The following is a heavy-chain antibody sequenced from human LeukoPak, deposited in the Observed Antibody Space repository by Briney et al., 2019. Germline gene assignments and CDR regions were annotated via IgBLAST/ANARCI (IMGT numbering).Heavy chain of an antibody. Sequence: PSETLSLTCTVSGGSISTCSYYWGWLRHPPGKGLEWIGGMYYNGSTYLHPDLKSRVTIPVDTSKNHFALKLSSGAGADTAVYYGVRYRRSAGDISWGQGSLVTVSS. CDR3: VRYRRSAGDIS. CDR1: GGSISTCSYY. V-gene: IGHV4-39*02. J-gene: IGHJ5*02. CDR2: MYYNGST. D-gene: IGHD5-12*01.